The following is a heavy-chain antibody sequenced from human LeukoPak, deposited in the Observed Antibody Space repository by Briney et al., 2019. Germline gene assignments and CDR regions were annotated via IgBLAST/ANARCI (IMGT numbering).Heavy chain of an antibody. CDR1: GFIFSNFC. CDR3: VRDFRSADY. J-gene: IGHJ4*02. CDR2: ICPDGTIT. Sequence: GGSLRLSCAASGFIFSNFCMHWVRQIPGKGLVWVSRICPDGTITNYADSVKGRFTISRDNAKNMVFLQMNSLRVDDTAIYYCVRDFRSADYWGQGILVTVSS. V-gene: IGHV3-74*01.